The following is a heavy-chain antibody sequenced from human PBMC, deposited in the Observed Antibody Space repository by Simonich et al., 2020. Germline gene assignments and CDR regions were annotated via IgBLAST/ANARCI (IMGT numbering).Heavy chain of an antibody. D-gene: IGHD3-22*01. Sequence: GGGLVQPGGSLRLSCAASGFTFSSYAMSWVRQAPGKGLEWVSAISGSGGSTYYADSVKGRFTISRDNSKNKLYLQMNSLRAEVSAVYYCAKDLGERITMIVVVIDAFDIWGQGTMVTVSS. CDR1: GFTFSSYA. CDR3: AKDLGERITMIVVVIDAFDI. V-gene: IGHV3-23*01. J-gene: IGHJ3*02. CDR2: ISGSGGST.